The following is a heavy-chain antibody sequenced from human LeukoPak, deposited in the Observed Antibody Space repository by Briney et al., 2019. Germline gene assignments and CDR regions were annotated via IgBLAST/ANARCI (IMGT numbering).Heavy chain of an antibody. CDR1: VFTFSSYC. D-gene: IGHD1-26*01. V-gene: IGHV3-74*01. Sequence: GGSLRLSCAASVFTFSSYCMHWVRQAPGKELVWLSRISTDGSDTTYADCVKGRFTISRDNAKNTLYLQMNSLRAEDTAVYFCAGLTKVGATLIDYWGQGALVTVSS. J-gene: IGHJ4*02. CDR2: ISTDGSDT. CDR3: AGLTKVGATLIDY.